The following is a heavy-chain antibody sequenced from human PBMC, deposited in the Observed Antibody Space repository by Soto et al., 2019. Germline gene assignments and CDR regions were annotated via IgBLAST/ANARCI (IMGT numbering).Heavy chain of an antibody. J-gene: IGHJ4*02. CDR3: AREANYYDSSGYCDY. D-gene: IGHD3-22*01. CDR2: ISAYNGNT. Sequence: ASVKVSCKASGYTFTSYGISWVRQAPGQGLEWMGWISAYNGNTNCAQKLQGRVTMTTDTSTSTAYMELRSLRSDDTAVYYCAREANYYDSSGYCDYWGQGTLVTVSS. CDR1: GYTFTSYG. V-gene: IGHV1-18*04.